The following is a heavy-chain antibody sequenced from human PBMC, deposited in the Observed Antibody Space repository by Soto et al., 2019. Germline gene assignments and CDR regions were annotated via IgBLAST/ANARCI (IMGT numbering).Heavy chain of an antibody. D-gene: IGHD2-21*02. Sequence: QVQLVQSGAEVKKPGSSVKVSCKASGGTFSSYAISWVRQAPGQGLEWMGGIIPIFGTANYAQKFQGRVTITADESTSTGYMELSSLRSEDTAVYYCARAGAYCGGDCYSYYYYYGMDVWGQGTTVTVSS. CDR2: IIPIFGTA. V-gene: IGHV1-69*01. CDR3: ARAGAYCGGDCYSYYYYYGMDV. J-gene: IGHJ6*02. CDR1: GGTFSSYA.